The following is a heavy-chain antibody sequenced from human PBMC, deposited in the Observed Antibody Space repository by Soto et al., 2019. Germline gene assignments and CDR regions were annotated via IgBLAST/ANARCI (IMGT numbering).Heavy chain of an antibody. Sequence: QVQLVESGGGVVQPGRSLRLSCAASGFTFSSYGMHWVRQAPGKGLEWVAVISYDGSNKYYADSVKGRFTISRDNSKNSLYLQMNSLRAEDTAVYYCAKTGGYCSGGSCYSLEIYFDYLGQGTLVTVSS. D-gene: IGHD2-15*01. CDR3: AKTGGYCSGGSCYSLEIYFDY. CDR2: ISYDGSNK. V-gene: IGHV3-30*18. CDR1: GFTFSSYG. J-gene: IGHJ4*02.